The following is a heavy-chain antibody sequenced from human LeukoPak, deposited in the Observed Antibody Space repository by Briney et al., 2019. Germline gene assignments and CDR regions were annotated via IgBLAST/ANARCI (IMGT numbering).Heavy chain of an antibody. CDR2: IYHSGST. D-gene: IGHD2-2*02. CDR1: GYSISSGYY. CDR3: VRLKDIVVVPAAIGVWFDP. J-gene: IGHJ5*02. Sequence: SETLSLTCAVSGYSISSGYYWGWIRQPPGKGLEWIGSIYHSGSTYYNPSLKSRVTISVDTSKNQFSLKLSSVTAADTAVYYCVRLKDIVVVPAAIGVWFDPWGQGTLVTVSS. V-gene: IGHV4-38-2*01.